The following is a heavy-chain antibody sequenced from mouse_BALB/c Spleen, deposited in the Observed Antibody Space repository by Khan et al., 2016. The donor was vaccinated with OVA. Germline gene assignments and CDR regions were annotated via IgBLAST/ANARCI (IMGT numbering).Heavy chain of an antibody. V-gene: IGHV1S81*02. CDR2: TNPTNGRT. CDR1: GYTFTSYW. Sequence: VQLQQSGAELVKAGASVKMSCKASGYTFTSYWMHWVKQRLGQGLEWFAETNPTNGRTYYNEKFKSKATLTVEQSSSKAYMLLSGPTCEDSAVYYCARIKKIVATYFDYWGQGTTLTVSS. CDR3: ARIKKIVATYFDY. D-gene: IGHD1-1*01. J-gene: IGHJ2*01.